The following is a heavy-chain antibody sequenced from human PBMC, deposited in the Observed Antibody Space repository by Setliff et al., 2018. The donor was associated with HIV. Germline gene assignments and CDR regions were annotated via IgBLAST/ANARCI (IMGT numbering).Heavy chain of an antibody. V-gene: IGHV1-2*06. Sequence: VASVKVSCKAIGYMILGYKMSWVRQAPGQGLEWIGRISPDNGAAEYAPKFQGRVRMTLDTSISTAYLEIPRLTSDDAAVYYCARPRVFDSFDVWGQGTLVTVSS. CDR2: ISPDNGAA. CDR3: ARPRVFDSFDV. J-gene: IGHJ3*01. CDR1: GYMILGYK.